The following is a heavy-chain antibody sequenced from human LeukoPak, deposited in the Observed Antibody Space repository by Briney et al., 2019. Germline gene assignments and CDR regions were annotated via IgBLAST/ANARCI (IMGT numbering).Heavy chain of an antibody. CDR2: INHSGST. D-gene: IGHD3-10*01. CDR1: GGSFSGYY. V-gene: IGHV4-34*01. CDR3: ARGGVRGALDY. J-gene: IGHJ4*02. Sequence: SETLSLTCAVYGGSFSGYYWSWIRQPPGKGLEWIGEINHSGSTNYNPSLKSRVTISVDTSKNQFSLKLSSVTAADTAVYYCARGGVRGALDYWGQGTLVTVSS.